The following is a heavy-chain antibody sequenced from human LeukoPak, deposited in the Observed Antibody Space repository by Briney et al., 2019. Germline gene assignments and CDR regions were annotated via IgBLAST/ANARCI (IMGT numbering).Heavy chain of an antibody. CDR1: GGSISSGGYY. CDR2: IYHSGST. CDR3: ARVRYSISSYYLDY. J-gene: IGHJ4*02. Sequence: NTSETLSLTCTVSGGSISSGGYYWSWIRQPPGKGLESIGYIYHSGSTYYNPSLKSRVTISVDTSKNQFSLKLSSVTAADTALYYCARVRYSISSYYLDYWGQGTLVTVSS. V-gene: IGHV4-61*08. D-gene: IGHD6-13*01.